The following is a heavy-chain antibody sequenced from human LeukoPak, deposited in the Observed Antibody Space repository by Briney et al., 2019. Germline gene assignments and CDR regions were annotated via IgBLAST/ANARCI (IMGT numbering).Heavy chain of an antibody. V-gene: IGHV3-30*18. J-gene: IGHJ6*02. CDR1: GFTFSSYG. Sequence: GGSLRLSCAASGFTFSSYGMHWVRQAPGKGLEWVAVISYDGSNKYYADSVKGRFTISRDNSKNTLYLQMNSLRAEDTAVYYCAKDPQYYYYYGMDVWGQGTTVTVSS. CDR2: ISYDGSNK. CDR3: AKDPQYYYYYGMDV.